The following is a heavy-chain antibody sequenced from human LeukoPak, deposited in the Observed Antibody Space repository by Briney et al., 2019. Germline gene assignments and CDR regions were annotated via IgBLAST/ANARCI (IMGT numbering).Heavy chain of an antibody. V-gene: IGHV1-69*06. CDR3: AWGGRWRSSGPMGYMDV. CDR2: IIPIFGTA. Sequence: ASVKVSCEASGGTFSSYAISWVRQAPGQGLEWMGGIIPIFGTANYAQKFQGRVAITADKSTSTAYMELSSLRSEDTAVYYCAWGGRWRSSGPMGYMDVWGKGTTVTVSS. CDR1: GGTFSSYA. D-gene: IGHD3-22*01. J-gene: IGHJ6*03.